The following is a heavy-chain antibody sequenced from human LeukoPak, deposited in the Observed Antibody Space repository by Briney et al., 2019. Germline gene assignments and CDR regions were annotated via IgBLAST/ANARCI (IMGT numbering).Heavy chain of an antibody. D-gene: IGHD4-23*01. CDR1: GGSISSYY. Sequence: PSETLSLTCTVSGGSISSYYWSWIRQPPGKGLEWIGYIYYSGSTNCNPSVKSRVAMSVDTSKNQFSLKLSSLTAADTAVYYCARGGTAVIAPYAFDIWGQGTMVTVSS. V-gene: IGHV4-59*01. CDR3: ARGGTAVIAPYAFDI. CDR2: IYYSGST. J-gene: IGHJ3*02.